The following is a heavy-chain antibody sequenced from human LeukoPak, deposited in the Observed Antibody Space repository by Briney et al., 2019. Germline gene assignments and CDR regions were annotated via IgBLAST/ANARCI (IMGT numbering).Heavy chain of an antibody. CDR1: GASFSGYY. CDR3: ARGLPYRSSWYLRYNWSDP. CDR2: IDHSGST. J-gene: IGHJ5*02. V-gene: IGHV4-34*01. D-gene: IGHD6-13*01. Sequence: PSETLSLTCAVSGASFSGYYWSRIGQPPGEELEWIGEIDHSGSTNYNPSLKSRVTISVDTSKNQFSLRLSSVAAADTAVYYCARGLPYRSSWYLRYNWSDPWGQGTLVTVSS.